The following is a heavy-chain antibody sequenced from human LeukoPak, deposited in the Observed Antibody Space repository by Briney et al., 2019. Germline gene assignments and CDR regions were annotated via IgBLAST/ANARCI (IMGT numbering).Heavy chain of an antibody. D-gene: IGHD5-18*01. CDR3: AKQTRGYSYGYSDY. V-gene: IGHV3-23*01. CDR1: GFTFSNYA. J-gene: IGHJ4*02. CDR2: ISGSGGST. Sequence: PGGSLRLSCAASGFTFSNYAMSWVRQAPGKGLEWVSAISGSGGSTYYADSVKGRFTISRDNSKNTLYLQMNSLRGEDTAVYYCAKQTRGYSYGYSDYWGQGTLVTVSS.